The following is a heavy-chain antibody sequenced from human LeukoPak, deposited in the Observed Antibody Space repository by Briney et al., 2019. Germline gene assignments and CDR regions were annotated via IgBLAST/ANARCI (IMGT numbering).Heavy chain of an antibody. CDR3: AREGLYSGSVSSDLDY. D-gene: IGHD3-10*01. Sequence: SAGSLRLSCAASGFTFSSYTMDWVRQAPGKGLEWVSSISGSATDIYYADSVKGRFTISRDNAKNSVYLQVNSLRAEDTAVYYCAREGLYSGSVSSDLDYWGQGTLVSVSS. CDR2: ISGSATDI. CDR1: GFTFSSYT. J-gene: IGHJ4*02. V-gene: IGHV3-21*01.